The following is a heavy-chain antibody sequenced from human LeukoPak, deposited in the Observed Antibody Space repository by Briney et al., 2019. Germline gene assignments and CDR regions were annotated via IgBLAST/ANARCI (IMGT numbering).Heavy chain of an antibody. D-gene: IGHD2-2*01. CDR3: AKDNLGDYCSSTSCHNYFDY. V-gene: IGHV3-9*01. CDR2: ISWNSGSI. CDR1: GFTFDDYA. Sequence: GGSLRLSCAASGFTFDDYAMHWVRQAPGKGLEWVSGISWNSGSIGYADSVKGRFTISRDNAKNSLYLQMNSLRAEDTALYYCAKDNLGDYCSSTSCHNYFDYWGQGTLVTVSS. J-gene: IGHJ4*02.